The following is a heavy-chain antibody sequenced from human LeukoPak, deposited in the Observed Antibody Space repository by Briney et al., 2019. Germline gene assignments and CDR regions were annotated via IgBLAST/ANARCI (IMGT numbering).Heavy chain of an antibody. J-gene: IGHJ3*02. Sequence: SETLSLTCTVSGGSISSYYWSWIRQPPGKGLEWIGYIYYSGSTNYNPSLKSRVTISVDTSKNQFSLKLSSVTAADTAVYYCATWGSSHRTDAFDIWGQGTMVTVSS. CDR3: ATWGSSHRTDAFDI. CDR1: GGSISSYY. V-gene: IGHV4-59*01. CDR2: IYYSGST. D-gene: IGHD3-16*01.